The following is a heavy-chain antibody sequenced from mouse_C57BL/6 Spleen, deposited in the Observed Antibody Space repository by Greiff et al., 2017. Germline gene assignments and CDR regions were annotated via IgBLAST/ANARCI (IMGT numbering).Heavy chain of an antibody. CDR2: ISSKSSNYAT. D-gene: IGHD1-1*01. J-gene: IGHJ2*01. V-gene: IGHV10-3*01. CDR3: VRDGYYGSNIYFDY. Sequence: EVQGVASGGGLVQPKGSLKFSCAASGFTFNTYAMPWVSQAPGKGLEWVARISSKSSNYATYYAASVKDRFTISIYDSHSMLYLQMNNLKTEDTAIYYCVRDGYYGSNIYFDYWGQGTTLTVAS. CDR1: GFTFNTYA.